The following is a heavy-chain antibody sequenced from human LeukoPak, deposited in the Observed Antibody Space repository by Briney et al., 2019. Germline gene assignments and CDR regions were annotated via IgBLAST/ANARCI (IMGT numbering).Heavy chain of an antibody. J-gene: IGHJ4*02. V-gene: IGHV3-30*18. Sequence: PGGSLRLSCAASGFTFSSYGMHWVRQAPGKGLEWVAVISYDGSNKYYAGSVKGRFTISRDNSKNTLYLQMNSLRAEDTAVYYCAKDPRADIVVVVAAPYYWGQGTLVTVSS. D-gene: IGHD2-15*01. CDR3: AKDPRADIVVVVAAPYY. CDR1: GFTFSSYG. CDR2: ISYDGSNK.